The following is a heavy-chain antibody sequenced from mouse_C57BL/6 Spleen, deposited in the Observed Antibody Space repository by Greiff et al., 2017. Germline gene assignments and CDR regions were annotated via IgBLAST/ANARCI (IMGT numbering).Heavy chain of an antibody. Sequence: QVQLQQSGAELARPGASVKLSCKASGYTFTSYGISWVKQRTGQGLEWIGEIYPRSGNTYYNEKFKGKATLTADKSSSTAYMELRSLTSEDSAVYVCATYYYGSSYDRYFDVWGTGTTVTVSS. CDR1: GYTFTSYG. V-gene: IGHV1-81*01. D-gene: IGHD1-1*01. CDR2: IYPRSGNT. CDR3: ATYYYGSSYDRYFDV. J-gene: IGHJ1*03.